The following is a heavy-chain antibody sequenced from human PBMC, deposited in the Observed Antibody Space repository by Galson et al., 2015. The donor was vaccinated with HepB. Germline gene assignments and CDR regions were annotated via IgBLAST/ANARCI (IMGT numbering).Heavy chain of an antibody. CDR2: INSDGSNT. V-gene: IGHV3-74*01. D-gene: IGHD1-26*01. J-gene: IGHJ3*01. CDR3: AREWALRD. Sequence: SLRLSCAASGFSFSSCSMNWVRQAPGKGLVWVSRINSDGSNTNYADSVKGRFTISRDNAKNTLYLQMNSLRAEDTAVYYCAREWALRDWGQGTMVPVSS. CDR1: GFSFSSCS.